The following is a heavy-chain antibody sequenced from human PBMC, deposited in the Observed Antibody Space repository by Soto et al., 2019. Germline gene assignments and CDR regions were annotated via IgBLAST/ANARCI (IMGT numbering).Heavy chain of an antibody. J-gene: IGHJ4*02. CDR3: ATYTSLDY. Sequence: GGSLRLSCAASGFTVSNNYMSWVRQAPGKGLEWVSLIYSGGSTFYADSVKGRFTISRDNSKNTLFLQMNSLRAEDTAVYFCATYTSLDYWGQGTLVTVSS. D-gene: IGHD2-2*02. CDR1: GFTVSNNY. CDR2: IYSGGST. V-gene: IGHV3-53*01.